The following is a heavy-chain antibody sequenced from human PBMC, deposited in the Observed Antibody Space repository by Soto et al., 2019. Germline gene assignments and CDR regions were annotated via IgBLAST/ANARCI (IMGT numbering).Heavy chain of an antibody. CDR3: AKGTYSSGWPN. CDR1: GYTFSSYA. CDR2: ISGSGGST. V-gene: IGHV3-23*01. J-gene: IGHJ4*02. D-gene: IGHD6-19*01. Sequence: PGGSLRLSCAASGYTFSSYAMSWVRQAPGKGLEGVSAISGSGGSTYYADTVKGRFTISRDNSKNTLYLQMNSLRAEDTAVYYCAKGTYSSGWPNWGQGTLVTVSS.